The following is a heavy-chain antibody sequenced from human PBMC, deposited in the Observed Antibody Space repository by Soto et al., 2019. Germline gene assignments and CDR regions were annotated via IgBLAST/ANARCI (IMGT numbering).Heavy chain of an antibody. CDR2: ITNDGHTT. Sequence: GGSLRLSCSASGFAFSGYAMHWVRQSPGKGLAYISAITNDGHTTYYADSVQGRFIISRDNGQNTLYLHMTSLRPEDTGVYFCVNVGAQSQTYDYWGQGTLVTVSS. CDR1: GFAFSGYA. D-gene: IGHD1-26*01. V-gene: IGHV3-64D*08. CDR3: VNVGAQSQTYDY. J-gene: IGHJ4*02.